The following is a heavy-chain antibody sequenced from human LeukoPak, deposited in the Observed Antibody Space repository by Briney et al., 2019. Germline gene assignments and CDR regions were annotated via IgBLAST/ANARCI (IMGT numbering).Heavy chain of an antibody. CDR1: RGSISSSSYS. V-gene: IGHV4-39*01. Sequence: SETLSLTCTVSRGSISSSSYSWGWIRQPPGRGLEWLGTIYYSGSTYYNPSLKSRVTISDDTSMNQFSLNLSTVTAADTAVYYCARYASSGYYRYYFDYWGQGTLVTVSS. D-gene: IGHD3-22*01. CDR3: ARYASSGYYRYYFDY. J-gene: IGHJ4*02. CDR2: IYYSGST.